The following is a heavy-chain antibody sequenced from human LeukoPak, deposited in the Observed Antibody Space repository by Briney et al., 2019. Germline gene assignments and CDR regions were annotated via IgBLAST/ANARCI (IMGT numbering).Heavy chain of an antibody. CDR1: GFTVSSNY. CDR3: ARDRSMVRGVILGDSPDYYYYGMDV. CDR2: IYSGGST. J-gene: IGHJ6*02. D-gene: IGHD3-10*01. V-gene: IGHV3-53*04. Sequence: GGSLRLSCAASGFTVSSNYMSWVRQAPGKGLEWVSVIYSGGSTYYSDSVKGRVTISRHNSKNTLYLQMNSLRADDTAVYYCARDRSMVRGVILGDSPDYYYYGMDVWGQGTTVTVSS.